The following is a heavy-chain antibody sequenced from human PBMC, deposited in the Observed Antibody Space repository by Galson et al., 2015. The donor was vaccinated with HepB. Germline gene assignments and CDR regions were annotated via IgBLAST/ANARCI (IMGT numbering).Heavy chain of an antibody. D-gene: IGHD2-8*01. CDR2: MNPNSGNT. CDR3: ARVPPYCSNSSGDTREGIDV. Sequence: SVKVSCKASGYTFTSNDINWVRQAPGQGLEWMGWMNPNSGNTGYAQKFQGRVTMTKDISISTAYMELSSLRSEDTAIYYCARVPPYCSNSSGDTREGIDVWGQGTTVTGSS. V-gene: IGHV1-8*01. J-gene: IGHJ6*02. CDR1: GYTFTSND.